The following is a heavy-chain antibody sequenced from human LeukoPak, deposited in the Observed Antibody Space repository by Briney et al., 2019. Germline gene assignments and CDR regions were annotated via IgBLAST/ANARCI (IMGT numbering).Heavy chain of an antibody. CDR3: ARVGAALDFDY. Sequence: ASVKVSCKASGYTLTGYYMHWVRQAPRQGLEWMGRINPNSGGTNYAQKFQGRVTMTRDTSISTAYMELSRRRSDDTAVYYCARVGAALDFDYWGQGTLVTVSS. J-gene: IGHJ4*02. CDR1: GYTLTGYY. CDR2: INPNSGGT. D-gene: IGHD6-6*01. V-gene: IGHV1-2*06.